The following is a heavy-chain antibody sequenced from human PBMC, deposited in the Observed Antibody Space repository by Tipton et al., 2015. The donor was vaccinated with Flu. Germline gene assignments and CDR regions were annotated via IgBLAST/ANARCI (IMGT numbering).Heavy chain of an antibody. CDR3: ARDTVTWAFDI. J-gene: IGHJ3*02. V-gene: IGHV3-66*02. CDR1: GITVSSNY. D-gene: IGHD4-17*01. Sequence: SLRLSCAASGITVSSNYMSWVRQAPGKGLEWVSVIYSGGSTYYADSVKGRFTISRDNSKNTLYLQMNSLRAEETAVYYCARDTVTWAFDIWGQGTMVTVSS. CDR2: IYSGGST.